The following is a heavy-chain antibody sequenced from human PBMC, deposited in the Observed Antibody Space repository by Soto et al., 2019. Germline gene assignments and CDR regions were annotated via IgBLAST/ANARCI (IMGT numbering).Heavy chain of an antibody. CDR1: GFTFSSYG. J-gene: IGHJ4*02. Sequence: PGGSLRLSCAASGFTFSSYGMDWVRQSPGKGLGWVAVFSYAGNTKHYPDSVKGLSTNSRTKSKHPLHLQMTSVRADDTAAYYSTKSSSSGNQLFDYWGQGTLVTVSS. D-gene: IGHD6-25*01. CDR3: TKSSSSGNQLFDY. CDR2: FSYAGNTK. V-gene: IGHV3-30*18.